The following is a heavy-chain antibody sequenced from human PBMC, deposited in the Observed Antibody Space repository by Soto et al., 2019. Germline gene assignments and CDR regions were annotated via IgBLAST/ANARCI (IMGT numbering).Heavy chain of an antibody. CDR3: ARGGPKSYIVLVPAAIRFYYYGMDV. CDR1: GYTNSSYS. D-gene: IGHD2-2*01. J-gene: IGHJ6*02. CDR2: INAGNGNT. Sequence: APAEPTCEDCGYTNSSYSLYWVRQAPGQRLEWMGWINAGNGNTKSSQKFQGRVTITRDTSANTAYMELSSLRSEDTAVYYCARGGPKSYIVLVPAAIRFYYYGMDVWAQATTVNVSS. V-gene: IGHV1-3*01.